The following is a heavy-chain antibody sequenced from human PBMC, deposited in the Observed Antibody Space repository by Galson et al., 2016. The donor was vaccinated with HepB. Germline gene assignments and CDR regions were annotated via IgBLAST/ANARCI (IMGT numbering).Heavy chain of an antibody. D-gene: IGHD2/OR15-2a*01. CDR3: ARSALAIGGHKSFDF. CDR1: GFTFSTYS. V-gene: IGHV3-21*01. CDR2: ISGDMNYI. Sequence: SLRLSCAGSGFTFSTYSMHWVRQAPGKGLEWVSSISGDMNYIYYADSVEGRFTISRDDPRNSVFLQMNSLRVEDTAVYFCARSALAIGGHKSFDFWGQGTLVTVSS. J-gene: IGHJ4*02.